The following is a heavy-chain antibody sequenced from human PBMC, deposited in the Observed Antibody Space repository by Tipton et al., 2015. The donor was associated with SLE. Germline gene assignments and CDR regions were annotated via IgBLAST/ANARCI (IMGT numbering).Heavy chain of an antibody. CDR2: IYYSGST. Sequence: TLSLTCTVSGGSISSYYWSWIRQPPGKGLEWIGYIYYSGSTNYNPSLKSRVTISVDTSKNQFSLKLSSVTAADTAVYYCARRIVFGGDYFDYWGQGTLVTVSP. D-gene: IGHD3-10*02. CDR1: GGSISSYY. J-gene: IGHJ4*02. V-gene: IGHV4-59*08. CDR3: ARRIVFGGDYFDY.